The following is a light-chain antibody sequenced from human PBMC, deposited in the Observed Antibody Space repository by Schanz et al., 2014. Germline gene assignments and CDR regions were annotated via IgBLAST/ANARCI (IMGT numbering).Light chain of an antibody. CDR2: GAS. V-gene: IGKV3-20*01. CDR1: QSVSSN. CDR3: QQYGSSLLT. Sequence: EIVMTQSPATLSVSPGERATLSCRAGQSVSSNLAWFQQKPGQAPRLLIHGASSRATGVPDRFSGSGSGTDFTLTISRLEPEDFAVYYCQQYGSSLLTFGGGTKVEIK. J-gene: IGKJ4*01.